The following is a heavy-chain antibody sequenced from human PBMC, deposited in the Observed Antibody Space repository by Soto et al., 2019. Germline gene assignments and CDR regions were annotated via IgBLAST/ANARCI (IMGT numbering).Heavy chain of an antibody. CDR1: GGSISSYY. V-gene: IGHV4-59*01. D-gene: IGHD5-12*01. CDR3: ARGGWLQPKARYYYYGMDV. CDR2: IYYSGST. Sequence: SETLSLTCTVSGGSISSYYWSWIRQPPGKGLEWIGYIYYSGSTNYNPSLKSRVTISVDTSKNQFSLKLSSVTAADTAVYYCARGGWLQPKARYYYYGMDVWGQGTTVT. J-gene: IGHJ6*02.